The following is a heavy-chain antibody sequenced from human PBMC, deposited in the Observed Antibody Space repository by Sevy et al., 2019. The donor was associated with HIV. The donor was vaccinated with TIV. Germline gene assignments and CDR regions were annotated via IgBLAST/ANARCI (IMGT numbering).Heavy chain of an antibody. J-gene: IGHJ4*02. D-gene: IGHD1-26*01. CDR1: GFTFSIYT. V-gene: IGHV3-21*01. Sequence: GGSLRLSCAASGFTFSIYTMNWVRQAPGKGLEWVSSISSSSTYIYYADSVRGRFTISRDNAKNSLYLQMHSLRAEDTAVYYCATGPVGGSYDYFDSWGQGTLVTDSS. CDR2: ISSSSTYI. CDR3: ATGPVGGSYDYFDS.